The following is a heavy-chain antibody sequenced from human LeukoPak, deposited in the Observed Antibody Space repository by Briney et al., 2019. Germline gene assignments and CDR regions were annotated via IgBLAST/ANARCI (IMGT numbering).Heavy chain of an antibody. Sequence: PGVSLRLSCAASGFTFSTYAMSWVRQAPGKGLEWVSAISGSGGSTYYADSVKGRFTISRDNSKNTLYLQMNSLRAEDTSIYFCAKALEQETVIALDSWGQGTLVTVSS. CDR1: GFTFSTYA. CDR3: AKALEQETVIALDS. J-gene: IGHJ4*02. D-gene: IGHD6-13*01. CDR2: ISGSGGST. V-gene: IGHV3-23*01.